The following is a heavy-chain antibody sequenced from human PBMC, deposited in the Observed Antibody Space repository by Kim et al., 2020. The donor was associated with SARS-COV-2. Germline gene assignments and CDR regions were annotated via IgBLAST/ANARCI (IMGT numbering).Heavy chain of an antibody. V-gene: IGHV4-59*01. J-gene: IGHJ5*02. Sequence: PSLKSRVTISVDTSKNQFSLKLSSVTAADTAVYYCARAPGGRLTTTWFDPWGQGTLVTVSS. CDR3: ARAPGGRLTTTWFDP. D-gene: IGHD3-16*01.